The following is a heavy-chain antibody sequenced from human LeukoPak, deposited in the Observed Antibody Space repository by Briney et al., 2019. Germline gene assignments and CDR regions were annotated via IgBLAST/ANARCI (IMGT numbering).Heavy chain of an antibody. CDR1: GFTFGDYV. CDR2: IRSKAYGGTT. V-gene: IGHV3-49*04. Sequence: PGGSLRLSCTASGFTFGDYVMSWVRQAPGKGLEWVGFIRSKAYGGTTKNAASVKGRFTISRDDSRSIAYLQMNSLKTEDTAVHYCTRRYNYDSSGYYYVRDAFDIWGQGTMVTVSS. CDR3: TRRYNYDSSGYYYVRDAFDI. J-gene: IGHJ3*02. D-gene: IGHD3-22*01.